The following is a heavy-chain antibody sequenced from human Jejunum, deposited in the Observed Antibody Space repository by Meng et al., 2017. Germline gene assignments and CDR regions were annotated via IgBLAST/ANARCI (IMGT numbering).Heavy chain of an antibody. V-gene: IGHV3-23*04. Sequence: EVQLVESGGGLVKPGGSLRLSCAASGFSFSTYTMNWLRQAPGKGLEWVAGVSGSGGTTYYADSVKGRFSISRDNFKDAVYLQMNSLRVGDTAIYYCAKDRRDYGGNGCFANWGQGILVTVSS. CDR2: VSGSGGTT. CDR1: GFSFSTYT. J-gene: IGHJ4*02. D-gene: IGHD4-23*01. CDR3: AKDRRDYGGNGCFAN.